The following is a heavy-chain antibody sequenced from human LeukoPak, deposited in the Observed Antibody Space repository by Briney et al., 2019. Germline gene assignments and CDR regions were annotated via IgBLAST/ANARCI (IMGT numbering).Heavy chain of an antibody. V-gene: IGHV3-23*01. J-gene: IGHJ4*02. D-gene: IGHD1-14*01. CDR3: AKAPASTRTFDY. Sequence: GGSLRLSCAASGFTFSSYVMRWVRQAPGKGLEWVSAITGGGDSTYYADSVRGRFTISRDNSKNTLYLQMDSLRAEGTAVYYCAKAPASTRTFDYWGQGTLVTVSS. CDR1: GFTFSSYV. CDR2: ITGGGDST.